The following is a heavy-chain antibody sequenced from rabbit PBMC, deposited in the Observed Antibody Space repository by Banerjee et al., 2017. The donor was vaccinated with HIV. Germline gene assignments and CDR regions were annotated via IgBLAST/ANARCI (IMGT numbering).Heavy chain of an antibody. V-gene: IGHV1S45*01. D-gene: IGHD4-1*01. CDR2: INTSSGNT. J-gene: IGHJ4*01. Sequence: LVESGGGLVQPEGSLTLTCTASGIDFNNYYMCWVRQAPGKGLEWIACINTSSGNTVYATWAKGRFTISTTSSTTVTLQMTSLTAADTATYFCARDLAGVIGWNFNLWGQGTLVTVS. CDR1: GIDFNNYY. CDR3: ARDLAGVIGWNFNL.